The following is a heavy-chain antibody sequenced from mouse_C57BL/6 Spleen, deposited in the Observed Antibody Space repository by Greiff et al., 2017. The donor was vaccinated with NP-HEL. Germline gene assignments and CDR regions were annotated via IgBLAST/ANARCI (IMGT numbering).Heavy chain of an antibody. V-gene: IGHV5-17*01. CDR3: ARPYGSSYNWYFDV. CDR1: GFTFSDYG. D-gene: IGHD1-1*01. Sequence: EVKLVESGGGLVKPGGSLKLSCAASGFTFSDYGMHWVRQAPEKGLEWVAYISSGSSTIYYAATVKGRFTISRDNAKNTLFLQMTSLRSEDTAMYYCARPYGSSYNWYFDVWGTGTTVTVSS. CDR2: ISSGSSTI. J-gene: IGHJ1*03.